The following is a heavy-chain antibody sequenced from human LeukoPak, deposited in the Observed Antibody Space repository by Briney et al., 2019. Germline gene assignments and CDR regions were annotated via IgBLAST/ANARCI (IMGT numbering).Heavy chain of an antibody. J-gene: IGHJ3*02. CDR2: IYSDGSS. CDR1: GGSISIGGYY. Sequence: SETLSLTCTVSGGSISIGGYYWSWIRQPAGKGLEWIGRIYSDGSSNCSPSLKSRVTISIDTSKNQFSLSLSSVTAADTAVYYCARVIRRDPYNYDGFDIWGQGTMVTVSS. CDR3: ARVIRRDPYNYDGFDI. V-gene: IGHV4-61*02. D-gene: IGHD5-24*01.